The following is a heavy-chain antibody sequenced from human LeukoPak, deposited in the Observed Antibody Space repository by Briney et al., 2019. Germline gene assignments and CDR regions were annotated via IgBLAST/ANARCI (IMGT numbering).Heavy chain of an antibody. J-gene: IGHJ3*02. D-gene: IGHD1-26*01. CDR2: IYYSGST. Sequence: PSETLSLTCTVSGGSMSRSTYYWGWIRQPPGKGLEGIGGIYYSGSTYYNPSLKSRVTISVDTSKNQYSLKLNSVTAADTAVYYCATPYSGGYHGLDIWGQGTMVTVSS. CDR1: GGSMSRSTYY. CDR3: ATPYSGGYHGLDI. V-gene: IGHV4-39*01.